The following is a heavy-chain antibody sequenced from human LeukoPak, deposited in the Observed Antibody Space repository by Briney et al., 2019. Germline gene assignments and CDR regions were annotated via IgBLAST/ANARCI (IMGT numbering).Heavy chain of an antibody. CDR3: ATIAAAETR. CDR1: GGSMMTYY. V-gene: IGHV4-59*08. CDR2: IHHSGST. J-gene: IGHJ4*02. Sequence: SETLPLTCTVSGGSMMTYYWIWIRQPPRKGLEWIGYIHHSGSTNCNPSLKSRVTLSVDMSKKQVSLKLNSVTAADTAVYFCATIAAAETRWGQGTLVTVSS. D-gene: IGHD6-13*01.